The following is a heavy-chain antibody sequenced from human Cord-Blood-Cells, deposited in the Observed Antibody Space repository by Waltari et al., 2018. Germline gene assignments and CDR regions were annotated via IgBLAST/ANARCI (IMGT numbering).Heavy chain of an antibody. CDR1: GYTFTSYG. CDR2: NSACNRNT. Sequence: QVQLVQSGAEVKKPGASVKVSCKASGYTFTSYGISWVRQAPGQGLEWMGWNSACNRNTKKSQKLQGRVTMTTYTATSTAYRGLRILGTDDTAVYYCARDSGVYGDYDYWGQGTLVTVSS. CDR3: ARDSGVYGDYDY. D-gene: IGHD4-17*01. J-gene: IGHJ4*02. V-gene: IGHV1-18*04.